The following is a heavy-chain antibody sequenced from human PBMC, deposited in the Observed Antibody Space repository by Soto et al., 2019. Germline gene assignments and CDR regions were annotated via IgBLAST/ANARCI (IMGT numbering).Heavy chain of an antibody. Sequence: EVQLVESGGGLIQPGGSLRLSCEATGFAVSNNYMSWVRQAPGKGLEWVSVLYAGGTTYYADSVKGRFTISRDTSKNTLSLQMNSLRADDTAVYYCARGFPSLSYFGEYYFDYWGQGTLVTVSS. CDR1: GFAVSNNY. CDR3: ARGFPSLSYFGEYYFDY. V-gene: IGHV3-53*01. J-gene: IGHJ4*02. CDR2: LYAGGTT. D-gene: IGHD1-26*01.